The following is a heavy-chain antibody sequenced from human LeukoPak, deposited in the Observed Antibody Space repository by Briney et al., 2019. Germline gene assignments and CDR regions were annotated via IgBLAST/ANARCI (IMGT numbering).Heavy chain of an antibody. CDR2: ISSSSSYI. D-gene: IGHD3-10*02. CDR3: AELGITMIGGV. V-gene: IGHV3-21*01. CDR1: GFTFSSHS. J-gene: IGHJ6*04. Sequence: GGSLRLSCAASGFTFSSHSMNWVRQAPGKGLEWVSSISSSSSYIYYADSVKGRFTISRHDAKNSLYLQMNSLRAEDTAVYYCAELGITMIGGVWGKGTTVTISS.